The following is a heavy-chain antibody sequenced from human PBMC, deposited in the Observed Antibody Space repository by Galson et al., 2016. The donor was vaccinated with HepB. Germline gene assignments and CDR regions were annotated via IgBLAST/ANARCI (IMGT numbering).Heavy chain of an antibody. CDR1: GYSFTNYW. D-gene: IGHD6-13*01. Sequence: QSGAEVKKPGESLKISCKASGYSFTNYWIGWVRQMPGRGLEWMGIIFPADSDTPYSPSFQDQVTISVDKPISTAYLQWNSLKASDTAIYYCARRVLKGSWYVYYFDYWGQATLVTVSS. J-gene: IGHJ4*02. CDR3: ARRVLKGSWYVYYFDY. CDR2: IFPADSDT. V-gene: IGHV5-51*01.